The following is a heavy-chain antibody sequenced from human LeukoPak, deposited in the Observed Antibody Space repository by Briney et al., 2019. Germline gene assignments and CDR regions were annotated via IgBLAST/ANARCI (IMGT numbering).Heavy chain of an antibody. V-gene: IGHV3-30*04. CDR3: ARGHPPSLQYYYGSFSRRGMDV. D-gene: IGHD3-10*01. Sequence: GRSLRLSCAASGFTFSSYAMHWVRQAPGKGLEWVAVISYDGSNKYYADSVKGRFTISRDNSKTTLYLQMNGLRAEDTAVYYCARGHPPSLQYYYGSFSRRGMDVWGQGTTVTVSS. J-gene: IGHJ6*02. CDR1: GFTFSSYA. CDR2: ISYDGSNK.